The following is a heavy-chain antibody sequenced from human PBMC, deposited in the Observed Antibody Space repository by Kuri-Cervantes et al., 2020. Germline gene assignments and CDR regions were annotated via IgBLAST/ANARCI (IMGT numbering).Heavy chain of an antibody. CDR2: ISSSSSYI. J-gene: IGHJ4*02. D-gene: IGHD3-9*01. CDR3: ARVADYDILTGYFGPRSFDY. Sequence: GGSLRLSCAASGFTFSSYSMHWVRQAPGKGLEWVSSISSSSSYIYYADSVKGRFTISRDNAKNSLYLQMNSLRAEDTAVYYCARVADYDILTGYFGPRSFDYWGQGTLVTVSS. CDR1: GFTFSSYS. V-gene: IGHV3-21*01.